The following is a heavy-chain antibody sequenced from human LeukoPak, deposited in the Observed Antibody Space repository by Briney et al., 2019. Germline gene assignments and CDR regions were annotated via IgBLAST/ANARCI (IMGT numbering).Heavy chain of an antibody. CDR2: ISGSGGST. CDR1: GFTFSSYA. Sequence: GGSLRLSCAAPGFTFSSYAMSWVRQAPGKGLEWVSAISGSGGSTYYADSVKGRFTISRDNSKNTLYLQMNSLRAEDTAVYYCAKDLAYYDFWSGYYLGYWGQGTLVTVSS. V-gene: IGHV3-23*01. J-gene: IGHJ4*02. D-gene: IGHD3-3*01. CDR3: AKDLAYYDFWSGYYLGY.